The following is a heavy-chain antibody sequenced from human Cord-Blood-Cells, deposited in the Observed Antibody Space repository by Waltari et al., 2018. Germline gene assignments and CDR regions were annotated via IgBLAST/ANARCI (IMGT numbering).Heavy chain of an antibody. V-gene: IGHV1-3*01. J-gene: IGHJ1*01. Sequence: QVQLVQSGAEVKKPGASVKVSCKASGYTFTSYAMHWVRQAPGQRLEWMGWINAGNGNTKYSQKFQGRVTITRDTSASTAYMELSSLRSEDTAVYYCARASPYIVVVPAALEYFQHWGQGTLVTVSS. CDR3: ARASPYIVVVPAALEYFQH. D-gene: IGHD2-2*01. CDR1: GYTFTSYA. CDR2: INAGNGNT.